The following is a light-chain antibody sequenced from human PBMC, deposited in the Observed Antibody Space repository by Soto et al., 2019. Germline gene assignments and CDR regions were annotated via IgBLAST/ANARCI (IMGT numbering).Light chain of an antibody. CDR3: QQYGIAPQT. V-gene: IGKV3-20*01. CDR1: QSVSRSY. J-gene: IGKJ2*01. CDR2: GAS. Sequence: EIVVMQSPGILSLSPGERVTLSCRASQSVSRSYLAWYQHKPGQAPRLLLYGASSRATGIPDRFSGSGSGTDFTLTISRLEPEDFAVYYCQQYGIAPQTFGQGTKFEIQ.